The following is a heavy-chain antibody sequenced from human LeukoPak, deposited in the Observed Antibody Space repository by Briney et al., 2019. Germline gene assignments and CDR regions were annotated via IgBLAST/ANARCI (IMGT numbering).Heavy chain of an antibody. CDR2: INHSGST. CDR3: AREVDQPRNFDP. V-gene: IGHV4-34*01. D-gene: IGHD2-2*01. J-gene: IGHJ5*02. Sequence: SETLSLTCAVYGGSFSGYYWSWIRQPPGKGLEWIGEINHSGSTNYNPSLKSRVTISVDTSKNQFSLKLSSVTAADTAVYYCAREVDQPRNFDPWGQGTLVTVSS. CDR1: GGSFSGYY.